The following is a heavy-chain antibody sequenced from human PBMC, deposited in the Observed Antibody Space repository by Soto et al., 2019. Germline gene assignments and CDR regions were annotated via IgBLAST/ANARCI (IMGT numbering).Heavy chain of an antibody. J-gene: IGHJ4*02. D-gene: IGHD6-19*01. CDR1: GFAVSSKY. Sequence: EVQLVESGGGLIQPGGSLRLSCAASGFAVSSKYMTWVRQAPGKGLEWVSVIYGGGTTYYADSGKGRFTISRDTSKNTLYLQMTSLRADDTAVYYCVQTTGWPGFDFWGQGTLVTVSS. CDR3: VQTTGWPGFDF. CDR2: IYGGGTT. V-gene: IGHV3-53*01.